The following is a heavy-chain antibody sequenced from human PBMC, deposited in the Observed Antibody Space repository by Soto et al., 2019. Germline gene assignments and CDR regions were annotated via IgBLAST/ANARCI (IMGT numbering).Heavy chain of an antibody. V-gene: IGHV3-74*01. Sequence: GGSLRLSCAASGFTFSSYGMHWVRQAPGKGPVWVSRITEDGSGTTYADSVKGRFTVTRDNAKNTMYLQMSGLGAEDTAVYHCVRGTNGWRGMDYWGQGTLVTVSS. CDR3: VRGTNGWRGMDY. CDR2: ITEDGSGT. D-gene: IGHD2-8*01. J-gene: IGHJ4*02. CDR1: GFTFSSYG.